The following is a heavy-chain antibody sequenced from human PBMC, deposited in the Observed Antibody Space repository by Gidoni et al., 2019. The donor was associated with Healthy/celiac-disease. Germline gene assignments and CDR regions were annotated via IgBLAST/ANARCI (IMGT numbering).Heavy chain of an antibody. CDR3: ARDRMYGEYDFWSGHTRGDAFDI. CDR1: GGSISSTNC. CDR2: IYHSGST. D-gene: IGHD3-3*01. V-gene: IGHV4-4*02. Sequence: QVQLQESGPGLVKPSGTLSLTCAVSGGSISSTNCWSWVRQPPGKGLEWIGEIYHSGSTNYNPSLKSRVTISVDKSKNQFSLKLSSVTAADTAVYYCARDRMYGEYDFWSGHTRGDAFDIWGQGTMVTVSS. J-gene: IGHJ3*02.